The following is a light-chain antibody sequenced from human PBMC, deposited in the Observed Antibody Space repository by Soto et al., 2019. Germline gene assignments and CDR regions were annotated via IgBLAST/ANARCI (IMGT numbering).Light chain of an antibody. CDR1: QSISSY. Sequence: DIQMTQSPSSLSASVGDRVTITCRASQSISSYLNWYQQKPGKAPKLLIYAASSLQSGVPSRFSGSGSGTDFTLTIRSLQTEDFATYYCQQSYSTLRTFVQATKVEIK. CDR2: AAS. CDR3: QQSYSTLRT. V-gene: IGKV1-39*01. J-gene: IGKJ1*01.